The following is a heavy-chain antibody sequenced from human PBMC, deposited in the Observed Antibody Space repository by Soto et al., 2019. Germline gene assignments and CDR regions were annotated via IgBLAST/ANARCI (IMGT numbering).Heavy chain of an antibody. CDR1: GGSISSGGYY. Sequence: PSETLSLTCTVSGGSISSGGYYWSWIRQHPGKGLEWIGYIYYSGSTYYNPSLKSRVTISVDTSKNQFSLKLSSVTAADTAVYYCARARPDSSGTGFDYWGKGTLVTVS. D-gene: IGHD3-22*01. J-gene: IGHJ4*02. CDR2: IYYSGST. CDR3: ARARPDSSGTGFDY. V-gene: IGHV4-31*03.